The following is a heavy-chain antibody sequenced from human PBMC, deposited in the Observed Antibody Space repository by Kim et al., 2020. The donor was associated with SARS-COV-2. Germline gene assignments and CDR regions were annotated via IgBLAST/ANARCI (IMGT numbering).Heavy chain of an antibody. Sequence: SETLSLTCTVSGGSISSSSYYWGWIRQPPGKGLEWIGSIYYSGSTYYNPSLKSRVTISVDTSKNQFSLKLSSVTAADTAVYYCARLSTVAGTKPYWGQGTLVTVSS. J-gene: IGHJ4*02. D-gene: IGHD6-19*01. CDR3: ARLSTVAGTKPY. CDR1: GGSISSSSYY. V-gene: IGHV4-39*01. CDR2: IYYSGST.